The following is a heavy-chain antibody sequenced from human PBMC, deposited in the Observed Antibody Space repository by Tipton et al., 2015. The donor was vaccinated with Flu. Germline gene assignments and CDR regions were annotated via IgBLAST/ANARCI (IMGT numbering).Heavy chain of an antibody. CDR3: ARARPERAWFDP. J-gene: IGHJ5*02. CDR2: INHSGST. V-gene: IGHV4-34*01. D-gene: IGHD1-14*01. Sequence: LRLSCAVYGGSFSGYYWSWIRQPPGKGLEWIGEINHSGSTNYNPSLKSRVTISVDTSKNQFSLKLSSVTAADTAVYYCARARPERAWFDPWGQGTLVTASS. CDR1: GGSFSGYY.